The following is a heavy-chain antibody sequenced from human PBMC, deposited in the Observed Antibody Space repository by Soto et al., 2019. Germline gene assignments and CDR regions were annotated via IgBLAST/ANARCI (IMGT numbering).Heavy chain of an antibody. J-gene: IGHJ4*02. CDR2: ISGSGGST. CDR3: AKTIAVAGTRGSDY. V-gene: IGHV3-23*01. D-gene: IGHD6-19*01. CDR1: GFTFSSYA. Sequence: PGGSLRLSCAASGFTFSSYAMSWVRQAPGKGLEWVSAISGSGGSTYYADSVKGRFTISRDNSKNTLYLQMNSLRAEDTAVYYCAKTIAVAGTRGSDYWGQGVPVTVS.